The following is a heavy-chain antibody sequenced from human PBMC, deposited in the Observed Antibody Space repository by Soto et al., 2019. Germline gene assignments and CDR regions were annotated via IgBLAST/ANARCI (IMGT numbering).Heavy chain of an antibody. J-gene: IGHJ6*02. V-gene: IGHV1-2*04. CDR2: INPNSGGT. CDR3: ARDPGYSGGGGDYYYGMDV. CDR1: GYTFTGYY. D-gene: IGHD6-25*01. Sequence: ASVKVSCKASGYTFTGYYMHWVRQAPGQGLEWMGWINPNSGGTNYAQKFQGWVTMTRDTSISTAYMELSRLRSDDTAVYYCARDPGYSGGGGDYYYGMDVWGQGTTVTVSS.